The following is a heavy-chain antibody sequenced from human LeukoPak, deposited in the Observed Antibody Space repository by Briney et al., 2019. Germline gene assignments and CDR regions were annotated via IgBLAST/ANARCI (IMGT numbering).Heavy chain of an antibody. V-gene: IGHV3-9*01. CDR1: GFTFDDYA. D-gene: IGHD4-11*01. Sequence: GRSLRLSCAASGFTFDDYAMHWVRQAPGKGLEWVSGISWNSGNIGYADSVKGRFTISRNHAKNFLYLQMNSLKAEDTALYYCAKDISSVTPYYFDYWGQGTLVTVSS. CDR3: AKDISSVTPYYFDY. J-gene: IGHJ4*02. CDR2: ISWNSGNI.